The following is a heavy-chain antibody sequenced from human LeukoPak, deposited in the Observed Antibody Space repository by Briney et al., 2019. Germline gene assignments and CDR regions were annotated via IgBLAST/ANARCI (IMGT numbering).Heavy chain of an antibody. CDR2: INPNSGGT. CDR3: TTRVLRYFSNWFYP. CDR1: GYTFTGYY. Sequence: ASVKVSCKASGYTFTGYYMHWVRQAPGQGLEWMGWINPNSGGTNYAQKFQGRVTMTRDTSTSTAYMELSSLRSEDTAVYYCTTRVLRYFSNWFYPWGQGTLVTVSS. V-gene: IGHV1-2*02. D-gene: IGHD3-9*01. J-gene: IGHJ5*02.